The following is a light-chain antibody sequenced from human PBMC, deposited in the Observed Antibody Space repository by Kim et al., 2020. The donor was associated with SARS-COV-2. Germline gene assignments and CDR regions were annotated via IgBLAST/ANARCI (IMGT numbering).Light chain of an antibody. Sequence: DVQMTQSPSSLSASVGDRVTIACRANQAISYYLAWYQQKPGKVPKLLIYDASALQPGVPSRFSGRGLGTDFTLTISSLQPEDVATYYCQKYNSAPFTFGPRTKVDIK. V-gene: IGKV1-27*01. J-gene: IGKJ3*01. CDR1: QAISYY. CDR3: QKYNSAPFT. CDR2: DAS.